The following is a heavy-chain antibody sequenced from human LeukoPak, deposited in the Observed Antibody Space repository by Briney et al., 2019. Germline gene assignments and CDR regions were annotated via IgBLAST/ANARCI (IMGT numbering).Heavy chain of an antibody. CDR1: GGSISSYY. V-gene: IGHV4-59*01. CDR3: ASTRGVAAAGPFSDY. CDR2: IYYSGST. D-gene: IGHD6-13*01. Sequence: SETLSLTCTASGGSISSYYWSWIRQPPGKGLEWIGYIYYSGSTNYNPSLKSRVTISVDTSKNQFSLKLSSVTAADTAVYYCASTRGVAAAGPFSDYWGQGTLVTVSS. J-gene: IGHJ4*02.